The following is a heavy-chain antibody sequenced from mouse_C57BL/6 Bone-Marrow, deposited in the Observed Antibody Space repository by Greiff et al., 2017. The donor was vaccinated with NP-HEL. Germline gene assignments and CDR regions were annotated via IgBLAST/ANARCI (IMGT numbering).Heavy chain of an antibody. Sequence: QVHVKQSGAELVKPGASVKLSCKASGYTFTSYWMHWVKQRPGQGLEWIGMIHPNSGSTNYNEKFKSKGTLTVDKSSSTAYMQLSSLTSEDSAVYYCARSQLRLRGNFAYWGQGTLVTVSA. J-gene: IGHJ3*01. D-gene: IGHD3-2*02. CDR2: IHPNSGST. CDR1: GYTFTSYW. CDR3: ARSQLRLRGNFAY. V-gene: IGHV1-64*01.